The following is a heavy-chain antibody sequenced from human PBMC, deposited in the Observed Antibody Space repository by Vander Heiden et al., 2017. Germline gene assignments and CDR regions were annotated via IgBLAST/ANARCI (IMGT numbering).Heavy chain of an antibody. D-gene: IGHD3-22*01. V-gene: IGHV3-23*01. J-gene: IGHJ4*02. CDR3: AKDDLLYYYDSSGYSSDY. CDR1: GFSFSRYA. Sequence: EVQLLESGGGLVQPGGPLRLSCAASGFSFSRYAMRWARQAPGKGLEWVSGISAGGDSTYYADSVKGRFTISRDNSKNTLYLQLNSLRAEDTAVYYCAKDDLLYYYDSSGYSSDYWGQGTLVTVSS. CDR2: ISAGGDST.